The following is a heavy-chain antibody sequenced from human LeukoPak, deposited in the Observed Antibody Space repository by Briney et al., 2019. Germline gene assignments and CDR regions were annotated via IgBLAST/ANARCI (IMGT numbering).Heavy chain of an antibody. J-gene: IGHJ6*03. CDR1: GGTFSSYA. CDR3: ARVYSSSPYYYYYMDV. Sequence: GASVKVSCKASGGTFSSYAISWVRQAPGQGLEWMGGIIPIFGTANYAQKFQGRVTITADESTSTAYMELSSLRSEDTAVYYCARVYSSSPYYYYYMDVWGKGTTVTVSS. CDR2: IIPIFGTA. V-gene: IGHV1-69*13. D-gene: IGHD6-6*01.